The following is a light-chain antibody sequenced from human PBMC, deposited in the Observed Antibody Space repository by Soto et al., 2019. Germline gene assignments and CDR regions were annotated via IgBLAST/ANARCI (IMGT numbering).Light chain of an antibody. CDR3: QQYNSYSPT. V-gene: IGKV1-5*01. CDR2: DAS. CDR1: QSISRG. Sequence: DIQMTQSPSTLSSSVGDRVTITCRASQSISRGLAWYQQKPGKAPNVLIYDASSLESGVPSRFSGSGSGTEFTLTISSLQPDDFATYYCQQYNSYSPTFGQGTKVDI. J-gene: IGKJ1*01.